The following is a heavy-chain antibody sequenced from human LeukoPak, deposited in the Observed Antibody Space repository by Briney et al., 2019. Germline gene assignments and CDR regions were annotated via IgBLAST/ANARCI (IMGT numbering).Heavy chain of an antibody. Sequence: PSETLSLTCAVYGGSFSGYYWSWIRQPPGKGLESLGEINHSGSTNYNPSLKSRVTISVDTSKNQFSLKLSSVTAADTAVYYCARGVPRGGPTYNWFDPWGQGTLVTVSS. D-gene: IGHD3-16*01. CDR1: GGSFSGYY. V-gene: IGHV4-34*01. CDR2: INHSGST. J-gene: IGHJ5*02. CDR3: ARGVPRGGPTYNWFDP.